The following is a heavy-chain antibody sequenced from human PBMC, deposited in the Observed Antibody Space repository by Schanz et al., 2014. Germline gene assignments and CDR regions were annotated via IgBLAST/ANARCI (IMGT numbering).Heavy chain of an antibody. CDR1: GFIFSNYG. CDR2: IWSDGSGK. J-gene: IGHJ6*02. Sequence: QVQLVESGGGVVQPGGSLRLSCAASGFIFSNYGMHWVRQAPGKGLEWVAVIWSDGSGKYYADSVKGRFTISRDNAKNSLFLQMNSLRVEDTAVYYCARLPVGYGSGSWDVWGQGTTVTVSS. D-gene: IGHD3-10*01. CDR3: ARLPVGYGSGSWDV. V-gene: IGHV3-33*01.